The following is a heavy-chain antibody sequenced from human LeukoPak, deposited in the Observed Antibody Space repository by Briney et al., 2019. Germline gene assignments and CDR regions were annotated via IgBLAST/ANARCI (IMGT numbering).Heavy chain of an antibody. J-gene: IGHJ6*03. Sequence: ASVKVSCKASGYTFTGYYMHWVRQAPGQGLEWMGWINPNSGGTNYAQKFQGRVTMTRDTSISTAYMELSRLRSDDTAVYYCARTWGLEDYYYMDVWGKGTTVTVSS. D-gene: IGHD1-26*01. CDR1: GYTFTGYY. V-gene: IGHV1-2*02. CDR3: ARTWGLEDYYYMDV. CDR2: INPNSGGT.